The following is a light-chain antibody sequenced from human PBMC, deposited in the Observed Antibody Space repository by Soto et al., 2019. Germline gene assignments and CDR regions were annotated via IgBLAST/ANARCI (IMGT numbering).Light chain of an antibody. Sequence: EIGLTQSPATLSLSPGERATLSCRASPSVSNYLAWYQQKPGQAPRLLIYGAFNRATGIPARFSGSGSGADFTLTISSLEPEDFAVYYCQQRNIWPPVTFGQGTRLEI. J-gene: IGKJ5*01. V-gene: IGKV3-11*01. CDR1: PSVSNY. CDR2: GAF. CDR3: QQRNIWPPVT.